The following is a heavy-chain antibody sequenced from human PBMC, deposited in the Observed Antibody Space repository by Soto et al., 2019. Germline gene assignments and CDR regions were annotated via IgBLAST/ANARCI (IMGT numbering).Heavy chain of an antibody. V-gene: IGHV3-23*01. Sequence: GGSLRLSCAASGFTFSSYAMSWVRQAPGKGLEWVSAISGSGGSTYYADSVKGRFTISRDSSKNTLYLQMNSLRAEDTAVYYCARATGADKEDYWGQGTLVTVSS. CDR2: ISGSGGST. D-gene: IGHD3-10*01. J-gene: IGHJ4*02. CDR3: ARATGADKEDY. CDR1: GFTFSSYA.